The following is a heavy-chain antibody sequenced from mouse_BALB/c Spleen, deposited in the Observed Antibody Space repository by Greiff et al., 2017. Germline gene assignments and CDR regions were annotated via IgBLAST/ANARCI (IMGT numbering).Heavy chain of an antibody. CDR1: GFTFSSST. CDR2: ISNGGGST. D-gene: IGHD3-3*01. CDR3: ARHRGDY. J-gene: IGHJ4*01. Sequence: VKLVESGGGLVQPGGSLKLSCAASGFTFSSSTMSWVRQTPEKRLEWVAYISNGGGSTYYPDTVKGRFTISRDNAKNTLYLQMSSLKSEDTAMYYCARHRGDYWGQGTSVTVSA. V-gene: IGHV5-12-2*01.